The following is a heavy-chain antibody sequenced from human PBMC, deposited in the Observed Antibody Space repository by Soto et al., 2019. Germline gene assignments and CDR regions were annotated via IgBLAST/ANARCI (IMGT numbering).Heavy chain of an antibody. CDR3: ARVTGRGYSYGYGSYYFDY. CDR1: GGSISSSSYY. Sequence: SETLSLTCTVSGGSISSSSYYWGWIRQPPGKGLEWIGSIYYSGNTYYNPSLKSRVTISVDTSKNQFSLKLSSVTAADTAVYYCARVTGRGYSYGYGSYYFDYWGQGTLVTVSS. D-gene: IGHD5-18*01. J-gene: IGHJ4*02. V-gene: IGHV4-39*07. CDR2: IYYSGNT.